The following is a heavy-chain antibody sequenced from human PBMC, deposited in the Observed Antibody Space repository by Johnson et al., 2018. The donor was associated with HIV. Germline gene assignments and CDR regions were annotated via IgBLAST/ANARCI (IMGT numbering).Heavy chain of an antibody. Sequence: VQLVESGGGLVQPGGSLRLSCAASGFIFGMFSMRWVRQAPGRGLERVANIKQDGREKYYVDSVKVRFTISRENAKNSLYLQMNSLRGGDTAVYYCARQVYCSSTSCSSAFDIWGQGTVVTVSS. J-gene: IGHJ3*02. CDR1: GFIFGMFS. CDR2: IKQDGREK. V-gene: IGHV3-7*01. D-gene: IGHD2-2*01. CDR3: ARQVYCSSTSCSSAFDI.